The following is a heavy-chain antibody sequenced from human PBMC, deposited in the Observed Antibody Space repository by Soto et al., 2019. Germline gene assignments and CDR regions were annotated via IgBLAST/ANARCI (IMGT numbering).Heavy chain of an antibody. CDR3: ARDARGTRGFDEMDI. V-gene: IGHV1-2*02. D-gene: IGHD3-9*01. CDR2: INHNSGDT. CDR1: GYXXXXYH. Sequence: QVHLVXXXXEVKKPGASVKVSCKASGYXXXXYHIHWVRQAPXXXXXXMEWINHNSGDTEYAQNFQGRVTMTRDTSFNLVYMEMSGLMSDDTAVYYCARDARGTRGFDEMDIWGQGTTVTVSS. J-gene: IGHJ6*02.